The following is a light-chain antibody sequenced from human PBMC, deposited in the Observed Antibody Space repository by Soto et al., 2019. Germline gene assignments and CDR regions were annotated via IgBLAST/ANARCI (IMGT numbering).Light chain of an antibody. J-gene: IGKJ5*01. V-gene: IGKV1-39*01. CDR3: QQSYSTPPST. Sequence: DIQMTQSPSSLSASVGDRVTITCRASQSISSYLNWYQQKPGKAPKLLIYAASSLQSGVPSTFSGSGSGTNYTLTISSLQPEDFVTYYCQQSYSTPPSTFGQGTRLEIK. CDR1: QSISSY. CDR2: AAS.